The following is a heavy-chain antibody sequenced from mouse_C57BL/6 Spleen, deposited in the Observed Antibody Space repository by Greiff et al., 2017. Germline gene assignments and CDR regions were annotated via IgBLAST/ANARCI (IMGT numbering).Heavy chain of an antibody. Sequence: EVNLVESGGGLVKPGGSLKLSCAASGFTFSDYGMHWVRQAPEKGLEWVAYISSGSSTIYYADTVKGRFTISRDNAKNTLFLQMTSLRSEDTAMYYCARDGYGHYFDYWGQGTTLTVSS. J-gene: IGHJ2*01. CDR2: ISSGSSTI. V-gene: IGHV5-17*01. D-gene: IGHD2-2*01. CDR1: GFTFSDYG. CDR3: ARDGYGHYFDY.